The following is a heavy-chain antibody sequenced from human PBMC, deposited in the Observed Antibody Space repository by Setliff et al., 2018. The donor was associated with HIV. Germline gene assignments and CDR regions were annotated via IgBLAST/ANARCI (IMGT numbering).Heavy chain of an antibody. Sequence: SETLSLTCTVSGGSISSSTYYWGWIRQPPGKGLEWIGTIYYSGSTYYHPSLKSRLTIPVDTSKNQFSLKLSSVTAADTAVSYCARRDGYSYGFYFDYWGQGTLVTVSS. CDR2: IYYSGST. D-gene: IGHD5-18*01. J-gene: IGHJ4*02. V-gene: IGHV4-39*01. CDR1: GGSISSSTYY. CDR3: ARRDGYSYGFYFDY.